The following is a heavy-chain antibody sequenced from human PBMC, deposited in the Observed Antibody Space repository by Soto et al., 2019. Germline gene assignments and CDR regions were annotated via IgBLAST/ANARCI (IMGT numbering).Heavy chain of an antibody. Sequence: PGGSLRLSCAASGFTFSSLGMHWARQAPGKGLEWVAVIWYDGSSTYYADSVKGRFTISRDNSKNTLYLQMNSLRVEDTAVYYCAKPRGGQPGPFDDWGQGTLVTVSS. D-gene: IGHD3-16*01. CDR3: AKPRGGQPGPFDD. V-gene: IGHV3-33*06. CDR2: IWYDGSST. CDR1: GFTFSSLG. J-gene: IGHJ4*02.